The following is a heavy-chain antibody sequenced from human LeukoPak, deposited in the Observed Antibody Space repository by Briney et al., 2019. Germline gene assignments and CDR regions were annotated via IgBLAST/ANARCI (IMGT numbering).Heavy chain of an antibody. CDR3: AKDLGGYSLGFDY. D-gene: IGHD5-18*01. CDR1: GFTFSSHN. Sequence: GGSLRLSCAASGFTFSSHNMNWVRQAPGKGLEWVAVIWYDGSNKYYADSVKGRFTISRDNSKNTLYLQMNSLRAEDTAVYYCAKDLGGYSLGFDYWGQGTLVTVSS. V-gene: IGHV3-33*06. J-gene: IGHJ4*02. CDR2: IWYDGSNK.